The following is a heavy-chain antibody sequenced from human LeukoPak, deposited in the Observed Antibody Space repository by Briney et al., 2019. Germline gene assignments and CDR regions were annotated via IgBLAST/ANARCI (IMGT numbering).Heavy chain of an antibody. Sequence: GASVKVSCKASGYTFTSYYMHWVRQAPGQGLEWMGIINPSGGSTSYAQKFQGRVTMTRDTSTSTVYMELSSLRSEDTAVYYCARWSGRGRFLEWSNWFDPWGQGTLVTVSS. J-gene: IGHJ5*02. D-gene: IGHD3-3*01. CDR1: GYTFTSYY. CDR3: ARWSGRGRFLEWSNWFDP. CDR2: INPSGGST. V-gene: IGHV1-46*01.